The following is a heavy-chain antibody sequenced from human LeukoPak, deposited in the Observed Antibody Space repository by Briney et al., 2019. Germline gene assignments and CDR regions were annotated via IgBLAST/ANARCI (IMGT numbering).Heavy chain of an antibody. J-gene: IGHJ3*02. CDR2: INHSGSA. Sequence: SETLSLTCAVYGGSFSGYYWSWIRQPPGKGLEWIGEINHSGSANYNPSLKSRVTISVDTSKNQFSLKPSSVTAADTAVYYCARPRRHTDAFDIWGQGTMVTVSS. D-gene: IGHD6-6*01. CDR3: ARPRRHTDAFDI. V-gene: IGHV4-34*01. CDR1: GGSFSGYY.